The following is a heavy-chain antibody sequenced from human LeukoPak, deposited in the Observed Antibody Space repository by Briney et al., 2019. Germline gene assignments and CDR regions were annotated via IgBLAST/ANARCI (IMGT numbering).Heavy chain of an antibody. CDR3: ASGWDTVTTFGVY. CDR1: GGTFSSYA. Sequence: SVKVSCKASGGTFSSYAMSWVRQAPGQGLEWMGGIIPIFGTANYAQKFQGRVTITADESTSTAYMELSSLRSEDTAVYYCASGWDTVTTFGVYWGQGTLVTVSS. J-gene: IGHJ4*02. D-gene: IGHD4-17*01. CDR2: IIPIFGTA. V-gene: IGHV1-69*01.